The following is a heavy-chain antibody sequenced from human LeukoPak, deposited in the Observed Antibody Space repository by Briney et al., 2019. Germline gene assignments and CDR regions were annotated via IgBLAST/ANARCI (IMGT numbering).Heavy chain of an antibody. Sequence: GGSLRLSCAASGFTFSISAMHWVRQAPGKGLEWVAVISFDGRNKYYADSVKGRFTVSRDNSKSTLFLQMSTLRAEDTAVYYCATLTGTTGSDDYWGQGTLDTVSS. CDR1: GFTFSISA. CDR3: ATLTGTTGSDDY. J-gene: IGHJ4*02. CDR2: ISFDGRNK. D-gene: IGHD1-20*01. V-gene: IGHV3-30*04.